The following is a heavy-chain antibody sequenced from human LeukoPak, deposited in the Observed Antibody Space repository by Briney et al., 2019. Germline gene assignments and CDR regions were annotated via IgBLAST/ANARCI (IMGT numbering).Heavy chain of an antibody. CDR2: IRSKAYGGTT. D-gene: IGHD3-9*01. CDR1: GFTFGDYA. J-gene: IGHJ4*02. CDR3: TRVDYDILIGYFDY. V-gene: IGHV3-49*03. Sequence: PGGSLRLSCTASGFTFGDYAMSWFRQAPGKGLEWVGFIRSKAYGGTTEYAASVKGRFTISRDDSKSIAYLQMNSLKTEDTAVYYCTRVDYDILIGYFDYWGQGTLVTVSS.